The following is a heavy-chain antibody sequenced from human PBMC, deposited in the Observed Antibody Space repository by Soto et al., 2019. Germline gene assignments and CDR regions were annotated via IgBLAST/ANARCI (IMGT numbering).Heavy chain of an antibody. Sequence: SETLSLTCAVYGGSFSGYYWSGIRQPPGKGLEWIGEINHSGSTNYNPSLKSRVTISVDTSKNQFSLKLSSVTAADTAVYYCARVYGDYAFDEWGQGNLVTVSS. V-gene: IGHV4-34*01. CDR1: GGSFSGYY. CDR2: INHSGST. CDR3: ARVYGDYAFDE. D-gene: IGHD4-17*01. J-gene: IGHJ4*02.